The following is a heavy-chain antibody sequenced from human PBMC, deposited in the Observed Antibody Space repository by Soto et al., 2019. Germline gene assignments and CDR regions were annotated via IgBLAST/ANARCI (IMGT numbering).Heavy chain of an antibody. CDR2: IWYDGSNK. CDR1: GFTFSSYG. CDR3: ARDGVVVPAAHYYYYYMDV. J-gene: IGHJ6*03. D-gene: IGHD2-2*01. V-gene: IGHV3-33*01. Sequence: QVQLVESGGGVVQPGRSLRLSCAASGFTFSSYGMHWVRQAPGKGLEWVAVIWYDGSNKYYADSVKGRFTISSDNSKNTLYLQMNSLRAEDTAVYYCARDGVVVPAAHYYYYYMDVWGKGTTVTVSS.